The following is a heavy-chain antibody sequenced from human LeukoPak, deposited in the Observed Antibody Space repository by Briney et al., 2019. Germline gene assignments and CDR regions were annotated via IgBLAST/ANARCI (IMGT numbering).Heavy chain of an antibody. CDR1: GGSMTSYY. CDR3: TRAQEQYVYGRYFYYMDV. Sequence: SETLSLTCTVSGGSMTSYYWNWIRQSAGKGLEFIGRIYTDGTTSYNPSLRGRVTMSIDTYENQFSLELSSVTAANTALYYCTRAQEQYVYGRYFYYMDVWGKGTTVTVSS. D-gene: IGHD3-9*01. J-gene: IGHJ6*03. CDR2: IYTDGTT. V-gene: IGHV4-4*07.